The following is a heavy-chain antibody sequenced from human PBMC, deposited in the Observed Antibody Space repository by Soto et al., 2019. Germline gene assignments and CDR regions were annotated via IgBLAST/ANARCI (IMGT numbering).Heavy chain of an antibody. CDR3: VRPLPSGQNYGMDV. CDR1: GLPVSTNY. D-gene: IGHD3-10*01. CDR2: IYNDGKT. Sequence: GGSLRLSCAASGLPVSTNYMSWVRQAPGKGPEWVSVIYNDGKTYYADSVKGRFTISRDASKNTLHLQMDSLRDEDTAVYYCVRPLPSGQNYGMDVWGQGTTVTVSS. J-gene: IGHJ6*02. V-gene: IGHV3-53*01.